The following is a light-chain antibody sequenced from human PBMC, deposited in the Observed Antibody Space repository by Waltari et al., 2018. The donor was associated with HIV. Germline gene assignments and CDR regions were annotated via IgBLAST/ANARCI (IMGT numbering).Light chain of an antibody. V-gene: IGLV3-21*04. CDR2: DDS. CDR1: HIGGES. CDR3: QLWDSRGNHVV. J-gene: IGLJ2*01. Sequence: SFVLPQSPSLSVAPGETARIACGGNHIGGESVHWYQQKPGQAPVLVMYDDSDRPSGIPGRFPGPNAKNTATLTISRVEAGDEADYYCQLWDSRGNHVVFGGGTKLTGL.